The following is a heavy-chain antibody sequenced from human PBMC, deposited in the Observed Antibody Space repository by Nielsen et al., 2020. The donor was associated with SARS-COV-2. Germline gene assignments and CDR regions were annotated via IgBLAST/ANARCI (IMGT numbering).Heavy chain of an antibody. CDR3: ARDRPGNYLDY. V-gene: IGHV3-23*01. J-gene: IGHJ4*02. D-gene: IGHD3-10*01. CDR2: ISGSGGST. Sequence: GESLKISCAAYGFTFRTYAMSWVRQAPGKGLEWVSAISGSGGSTYYADSVKGRFTISRDNSKNILYLVMDDLRAEDTAVYYCARDRPGNYLDYWGQGTLVTVSS. CDR1: GFTFRTYA.